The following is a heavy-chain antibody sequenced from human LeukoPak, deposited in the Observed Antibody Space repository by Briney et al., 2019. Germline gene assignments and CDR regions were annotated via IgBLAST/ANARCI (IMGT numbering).Heavy chain of an antibody. V-gene: IGHV4-39*01. Sequence: SLETLSLTCTVSGGSINSGTYYWGWIRQPPGKGLEWIGSISYSGDTFYNPSLKSRVTISVDTSKNQFSLKLRSVTAADTAVFYCARPGSSHAFDIWGQGTMVTVSS. CDR1: GGSINSGTYY. J-gene: IGHJ3*02. CDR2: ISYSGDT. CDR3: ARPGSSHAFDI. D-gene: IGHD3-10*01.